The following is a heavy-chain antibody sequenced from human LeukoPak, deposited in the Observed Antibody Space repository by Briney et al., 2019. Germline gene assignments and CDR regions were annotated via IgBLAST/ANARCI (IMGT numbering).Heavy chain of an antibody. D-gene: IGHD6-19*01. CDR2: INPSGGST. Sequence: GASVKVSCKASGYTFTSYYMHWVRQAPGQGLEWMGIINPSGGSTSYAQKFQGRVTMTRDTSTSTVYMELSSLRSEDTAVYYCASLLYSSGWYEPDRIDYWGQGTLVTVSS. V-gene: IGHV1-46*01. J-gene: IGHJ4*02. CDR3: ASLLYSSGWYEPDRIDY. CDR1: GYTFTSYY.